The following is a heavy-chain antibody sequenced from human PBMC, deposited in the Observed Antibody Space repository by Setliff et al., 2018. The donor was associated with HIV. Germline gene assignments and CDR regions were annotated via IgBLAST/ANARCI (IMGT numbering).Heavy chain of an antibody. CDR1: GGSISSHY. V-gene: IGHV4-59*11. CDR2: ISYSGST. J-gene: IGHJ6*02. D-gene: IGHD2-2*02. CDR3: ARDGGYNYYGMDV. Sequence: SETLSLTCTVSGGSISSHYWTWIRQPPGKGLEWIGYISYSGSTNYNPSLKSRVTISVDTPKNQFSLKLSSVTAADTAVYYCARDGGYNYYGMDVWGQGTTVTVSS.